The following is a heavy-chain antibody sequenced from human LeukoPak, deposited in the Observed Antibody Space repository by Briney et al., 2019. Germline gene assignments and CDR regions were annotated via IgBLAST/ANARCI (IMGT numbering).Heavy chain of an antibody. J-gene: IGHJ4*02. CDR1: GFTFSSYA. CDR2: ISYDGSNK. Sequence: GGSLRLSCAASGFTFSSYAMHWVRQAPGKGLEWVAVISYDGSNKYYADSVKGRFTISRDNSKNTLYLQTNSLRAEDTAVYYCARDRTYYDFAGDYWGQGTLVTVSS. V-gene: IGHV3-30-3*01. D-gene: IGHD3-3*01. CDR3: ARDRTYYDFAGDY.